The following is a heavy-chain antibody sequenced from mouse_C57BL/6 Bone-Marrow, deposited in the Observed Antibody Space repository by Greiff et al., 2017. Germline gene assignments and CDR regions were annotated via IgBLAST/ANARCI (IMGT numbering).Heavy chain of an antibody. D-gene: IGHD1-1*01. CDR2: INPSSGYT. CDR3: ARTVTTVVATDY. J-gene: IGHJ2*01. Sequence: QVQLQQSGAELARPGASVKMSCKASGYTFTSYTMHWVKQRPGQGLEWIGYINPSSGYTKYNQKFKDKATLTADKSSSTAYMQLSSLTSEDSAVYYCARTVTTVVATDYWGQGTTRTVSS. V-gene: IGHV1-4*01. CDR1: GYTFTSYT.